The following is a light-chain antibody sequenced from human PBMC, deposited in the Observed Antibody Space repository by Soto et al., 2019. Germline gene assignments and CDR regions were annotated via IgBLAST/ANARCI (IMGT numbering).Light chain of an antibody. Sequence: QSALTQPASVSGSPGQSITISCTGTSSDVGRYNHVSWYQHHPGKAPKLLISEVSKRPSGVSNRFSGSKSDYTASLTISGLQAEDEADYYCNSHTSVGVRVFGTGTKVTVL. CDR2: EVS. J-gene: IGLJ1*01. CDR3: NSHTSVGVRV. V-gene: IGLV2-14*01. CDR1: SSDVGRYNH.